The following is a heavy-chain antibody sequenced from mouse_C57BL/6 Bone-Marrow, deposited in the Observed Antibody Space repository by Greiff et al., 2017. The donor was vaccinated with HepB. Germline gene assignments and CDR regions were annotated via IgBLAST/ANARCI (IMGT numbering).Heavy chain of an antibody. J-gene: IGHJ1*03. CDR3: ARGPDPYWYFDV. Sequence: VQLQQSGPVLVKPGASVKMSCKASGYTFTDYYMNWVKQSHGKSLEWIGVINPYNGGTSYNQKFKGKATLTVDKSSSTAYMELNSLTSEDSAVYYCARGPDPYWYFDVWGTGTTVTVSS. CDR2: INPYNGGT. CDR1: GYTFTDYY. V-gene: IGHV1-19*01.